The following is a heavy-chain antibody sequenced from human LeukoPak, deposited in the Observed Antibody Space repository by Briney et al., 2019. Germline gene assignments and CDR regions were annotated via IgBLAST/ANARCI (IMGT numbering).Heavy chain of an antibody. CDR2: INHSGST. V-gene: IGHV4-34*01. Sequence: KPSETLSLTCAVYGGSFSGYYWSWIRQPPGKGLEWIGEINHSGSTNYNPSLKSRVTISVDTSKNRFSLKLSSVTAADTAVYYCARDPSSPIDHWFDPWGQGTLVTVSS. J-gene: IGHJ5*02. CDR3: ARDPSSPIDHWFDP. CDR1: GGSFSGYY.